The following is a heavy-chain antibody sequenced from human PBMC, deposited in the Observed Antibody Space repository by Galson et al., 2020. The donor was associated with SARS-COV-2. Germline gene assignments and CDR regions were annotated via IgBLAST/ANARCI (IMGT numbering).Heavy chain of an antibody. J-gene: IGHJ6*02. CDR3: AKVQRRYFDWLLSRIPCDYCGMDV. D-gene: IGHD3-9*01. V-gene: IGHV3-23*01. Sequence: GGSLRPSCAASGFTFSSYAMSCVRQAPGKGLEWVSAISGSGGSTYYADSVKGRFTISRDNSKNTPYLQMNSLGAEDTAVYYCAKVQRRYFDWLLSRIPCDYCGMDVWGQGTTVSVSS. CDR1: GFTFSSYA. CDR2: ISGSGGST.